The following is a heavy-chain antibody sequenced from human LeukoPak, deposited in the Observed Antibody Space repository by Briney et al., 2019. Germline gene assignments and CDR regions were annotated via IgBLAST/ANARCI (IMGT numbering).Heavy chain of an antibody. CDR3: ARRRQWLDFDY. Sequence: SETLSLTCTVSGASISSSYWSWIRQPPGKGLEWIGYTYHSGNTDYNPSLKSRVTISVDTSKNQFSLKLTSVTAADTAVYYCARRRQWLDFDYWGQGTLVTVSS. CDR2: TYHSGNT. J-gene: IGHJ4*02. D-gene: IGHD6-19*01. V-gene: IGHV4-59*08. CDR1: GASISSSY.